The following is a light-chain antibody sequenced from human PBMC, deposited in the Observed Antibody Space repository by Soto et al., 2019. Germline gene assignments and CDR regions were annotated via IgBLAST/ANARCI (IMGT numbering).Light chain of an antibody. CDR2: AAS. V-gene: IGKV1-17*01. J-gene: IGKJ5*01. CDR3: LRHNDYPIT. CDR1: QGIGNG. Sequence: DIQMTQSPSSLAASVGDRVTITCRASQGIGNGLSWFQQKPGKAPKRLIYAASNLQSGVPSRFRSSGSGTEFTLTIRSPQPEDFATYYCLRHNDYPITFGQGTRREIK.